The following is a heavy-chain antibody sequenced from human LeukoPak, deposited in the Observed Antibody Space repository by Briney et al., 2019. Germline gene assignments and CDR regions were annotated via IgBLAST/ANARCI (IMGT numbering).Heavy chain of an antibody. D-gene: IGHD3-3*01. CDR2: MNPNSGNT. CDR3: ARGTIFRPRRLSYYFDY. V-gene: IGHV1-8*03. J-gene: IGHJ4*02. Sequence: VASVKVSCKASGYTFTSYDINWVRQATGQGLEWMGWMNPNSGNTGYAQKSQGRVTITRNTSISTAYMELSSLRSEDTAVYYCARGTIFRPRRLSYYFDYWGQGTLVTVSS. CDR1: GYTFTSYD.